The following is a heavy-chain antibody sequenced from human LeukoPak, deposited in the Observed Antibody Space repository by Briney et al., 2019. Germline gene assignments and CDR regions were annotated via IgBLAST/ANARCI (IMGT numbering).Heavy chain of an antibody. J-gene: IGHJ4*02. D-gene: IGHD2-2*01. CDR2: ISSSSSYI. CDR3: ARELEYCSSTSCSN. CDR1: GFTFSSYS. V-gene: IGHV3-21*01. Sequence: NPGGPLRLSCAASGFTFSSYSMNWVRQAPGKGLEWVSSISSSSSYIYYADSVKGRFTISRDNAKNSLYLQLNSLRAEDTAVYYCARELEYCSSTSCSNWGQGTLVTVSS.